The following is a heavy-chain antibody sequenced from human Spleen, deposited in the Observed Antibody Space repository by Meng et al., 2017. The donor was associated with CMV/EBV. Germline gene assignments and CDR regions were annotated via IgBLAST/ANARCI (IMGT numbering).Heavy chain of an antibody. D-gene: IGHD7-27*01. CDR1: GFTFSSYS. Sequence: GGSLRLSCAASGFTFSSYSMNWVRQAPGKGLEWVSSISSSSSYIYYADSVKGRFTISRDNAKNSLYLQMSSLRAGDTAVYYCARPTGVDGMDVWGQGTTVTVSS. V-gene: IGHV3-21*06. J-gene: IGHJ6*02. CDR2: ISSSSSYI. CDR3: ARPTGVDGMDV.